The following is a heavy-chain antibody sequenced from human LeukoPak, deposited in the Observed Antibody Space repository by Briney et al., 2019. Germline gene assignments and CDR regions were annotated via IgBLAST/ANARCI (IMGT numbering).Heavy chain of an antibody. CDR2: IYYSGST. CDR3: ARDLCSSTSCYDAFDI. J-gene: IGHJ3*02. D-gene: IGHD2-2*01. V-gene: IGHV4-59*01. CDR1: GGSISSYY. Sequence: NSSETLSLTCTVSGGSISSYYWSWIRQPPGRGLEWIGYIYYSGSTNYNPSLKSRVTISVDTSKNQFSLKLSSVTAADTAVYYCARDLCSSTSCYDAFDIWGQGTMVTVSS.